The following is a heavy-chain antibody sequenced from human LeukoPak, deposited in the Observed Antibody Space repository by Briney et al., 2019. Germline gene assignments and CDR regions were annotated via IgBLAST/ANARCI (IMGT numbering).Heavy chain of an antibody. D-gene: IGHD6-19*01. CDR2: ISYDGSNN. CDR3: AKALDSSGGPGDYYYYGMDV. Sequence: PGGSLRLSCAASEFTFSSYGMHWVRQAPGKGLEWVAVISYDGSNNYYADSVKGRFTISRDNSKNTLYLQMNSLRAEDTAVYYCAKALDSSGGPGDYYYYGMDVWGQGTTVTVSS. J-gene: IGHJ6*02. CDR1: EFTFSSYG. V-gene: IGHV3-30*18.